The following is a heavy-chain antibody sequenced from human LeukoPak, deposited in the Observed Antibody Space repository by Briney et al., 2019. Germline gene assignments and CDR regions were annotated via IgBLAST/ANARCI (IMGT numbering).Heavy chain of an antibody. J-gene: IGHJ4*02. CDR3: AGGSPWIQLWSPGSFDY. Sequence: SETLSLTCTVSGGSISSYYWSWIRQPPGKGLEWIGYIYYSGSTNYNPSLKSRVTISVDTSKNQFSLKLSSVTAADTAVYYCAGGSPWIQLWSPGSFDYWGQGTLVTVSS. V-gene: IGHV4-59*01. CDR1: GGSISSYY. CDR2: IYYSGST. D-gene: IGHD5-18*01.